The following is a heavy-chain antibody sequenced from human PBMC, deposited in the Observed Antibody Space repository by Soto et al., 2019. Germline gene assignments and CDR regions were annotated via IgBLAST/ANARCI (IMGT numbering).Heavy chain of an antibody. CDR2: INRDRSST. D-gene: IGHD4-17*01. Sequence: EVQLVESGGGLVQPGGSLRLSCAASGFTFSNYWMHWVRQAPGKGLVWVSRINRDRSSTTYADSVKGRFTISRDNAKSTLNLQMNSLRAEDTAVYYCTRADGRNTAQDYWGQGSLVTVTP. J-gene: IGHJ4*02. CDR1: GFTFSNYW. CDR3: TRADGRNTAQDY. V-gene: IGHV3-74*01.